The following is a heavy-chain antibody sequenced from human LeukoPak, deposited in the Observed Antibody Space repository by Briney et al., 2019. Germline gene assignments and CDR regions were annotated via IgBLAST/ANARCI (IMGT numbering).Heavy chain of an antibody. J-gene: IGHJ6*03. D-gene: IGHD2-2*01. CDR3: AREGPTGAAMLDYYFMDV. CDR1: GYTFTGYY. Sequence: AAVKVSIQASGYTFTGYYMHWVRQAPGQGLEWMGWINPNSGGTNYAQKFQGRLTMTRDTSISTAYMELSRLRSDDTAVYYCAREGPTGAAMLDYYFMDVLGKGT. CDR2: INPNSGGT. V-gene: IGHV1-2*02.